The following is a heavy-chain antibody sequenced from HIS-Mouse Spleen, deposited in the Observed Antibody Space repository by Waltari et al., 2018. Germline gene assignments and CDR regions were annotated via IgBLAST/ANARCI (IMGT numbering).Heavy chain of an antibody. D-gene: IGHD6-13*01. CDR1: GGSISSSSYY. V-gene: IGHV4-39*07. Sequence: QLQLQESGPGLVKPSETLSLTCTVSGGSISSSSYYWGWIRQPPGKGREWIGSSYYSGSNNHTPSLKSRVTISVDTSKNQFSLNLSSVTAADTAVYYCAREIPYSSSWYDWYFDLWGRGTLVTVSS. CDR2: SYYSGSN. CDR3: AREIPYSSSWYDWYFDL. J-gene: IGHJ2*01.